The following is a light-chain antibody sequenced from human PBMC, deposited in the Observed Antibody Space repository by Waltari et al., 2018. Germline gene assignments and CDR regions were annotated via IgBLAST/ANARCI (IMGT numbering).Light chain of an antibody. CDR1: QSIVRW. V-gene: IGKV1-5*03. CDR2: KAS. J-gene: IGKJ2*01. Sequence: DIQLTQSPSTLSASVGDRVTITCRASQSIVRWLAWYQQKPGKAPKLLIYKASNLENGVPSRCSGSGSGTEFTLTISSLQPDDFATYYCQQYNSYSTFGQGTKLEI. CDR3: QQYNSYST.